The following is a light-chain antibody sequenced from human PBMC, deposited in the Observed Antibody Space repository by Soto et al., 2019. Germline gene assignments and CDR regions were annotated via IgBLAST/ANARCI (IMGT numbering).Light chain of an antibody. CDR3: SSYTSSSTVL. V-gene: IGLV2-14*01. J-gene: IGLJ2*01. CDR1: GSDIGAFNY. Sequence: QSALTQPASVSGSPGQSITISCTGTGSDIGAFNYVSWYQQHPGKVPKLMIYEVNIRPSGVSIRFSGSESGNTASLTISGLQAEDEADYYCSSYTSSSTVLIGGGTKLTVL. CDR2: EVN.